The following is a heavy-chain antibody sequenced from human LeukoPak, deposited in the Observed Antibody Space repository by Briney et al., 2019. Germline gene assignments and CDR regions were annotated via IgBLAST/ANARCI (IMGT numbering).Heavy chain of an antibody. V-gene: IGHV1-2*02. Sequence: ASEKVSCKASGYTFTDYYIQWVRQAPGQGLEWMGWFNPNSGGSDYAQKFQGRVTMTGDTSISSGYMELSRLISDDTAVYYCAREKLRYFEKTGFDSWGQGTLVTVSS. J-gene: IGHJ5*01. D-gene: IGHD3-9*01. CDR3: AREKLRYFEKTGFDS. CDR1: GYTFTDYY. CDR2: FNPNSGGS.